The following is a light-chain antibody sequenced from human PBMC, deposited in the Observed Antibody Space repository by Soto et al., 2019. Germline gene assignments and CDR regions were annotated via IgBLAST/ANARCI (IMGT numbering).Light chain of an antibody. Sequence: DIQMTQSPSTFSASVLDRSAVSCVARRGIGGRLAWFQQKPGKAPQYLIYAASSLQSGVPYRFSGSGSGTEFILTINNLQPEDFAAYFCLQVYSFPRTFGLGTKVDIK. V-gene: IGKV1-12*01. CDR2: AAS. CDR3: LQVYSFPRT. J-gene: IGKJ1*01. CDR1: RGIGGR.